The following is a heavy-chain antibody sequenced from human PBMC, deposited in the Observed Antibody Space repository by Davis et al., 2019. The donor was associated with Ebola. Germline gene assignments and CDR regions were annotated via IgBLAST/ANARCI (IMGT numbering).Heavy chain of an antibody. V-gene: IGHV6-1*01. J-gene: IGHJ4*02. CDR1: GDSVSSGG. D-gene: IGHD3/OR15-3a*01. Sequence: HSQTLSLTCAISGDSVSSGGWNWIRQSPSRGLEWLGRTYYSSKWYKDYAVSVKSRITINLDTSKNQFSLQLNSVTPEDTAVYYCARGWLRTGFDYWGQGTLVTVSS. CDR3: ARGWLRTGFDY. CDR2: TYYSSKWYK.